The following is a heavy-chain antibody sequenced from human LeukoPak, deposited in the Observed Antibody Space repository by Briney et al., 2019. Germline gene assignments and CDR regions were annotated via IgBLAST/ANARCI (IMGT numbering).Heavy chain of an antibody. Sequence: SVKVSCKASGGTFSSYAISWVRQAPGQGLEWMGGIIPIFGTANYAQKFQGRVTITADESTSTAYMEQSSLRSEDTAVYYCARGEDTAMVAAFDYWGQGTLVTVSS. D-gene: IGHD5-18*01. J-gene: IGHJ4*02. V-gene: IGHV1-69*13. CDR3: ARGEDTAMVAAFDY. CDR1: GGTFSSYA. CDR2: IIPIFGTA.